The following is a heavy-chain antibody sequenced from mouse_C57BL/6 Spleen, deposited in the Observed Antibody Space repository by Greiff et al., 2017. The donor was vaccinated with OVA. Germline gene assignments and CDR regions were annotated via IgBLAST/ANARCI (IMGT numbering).Heavy chain of an antibody. D-gene: IGHD2-2*01. CDR1: GFTFSSYA. CDR2: ISDGGSYT. J-gene: IGHJ2*01. V-gene: IGHV5-4*03. CDR3: ARGGLRREKDYLDY. Sequence: EVMLVESGGGLVKPGGSLKLSCAASGFTFSSYAMSWVSQTPEKRLEWVATISDGGSYTYYPDNVKGRFTISRDNAKNNLYLQMSHLKSEDTAMYYCARGGLRREKDYLDYWGQGTTLTVSS.